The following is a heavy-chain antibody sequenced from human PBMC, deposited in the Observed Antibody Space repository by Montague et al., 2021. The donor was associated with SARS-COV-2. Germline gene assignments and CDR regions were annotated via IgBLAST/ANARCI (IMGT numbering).Heavy chain of an antibody. V-gene: IGHV3-48*04. D-gene: IGHD3-3*01. CDR1: GFTFSSYR. Sequence: SLRLSCAASGFTFSSYRMNWVRQAPGKGLEWVSYISSSSSTVYYADSVKGRFTISRDNAKNSLYLQVNSLRAEDTAVYYCARGNGGPNRRFLEWLSPYGMDVWGQGTTVTVSS. J-gene: IGHJ6*02. CDR2: ISSSSSTV. CDR3: ARGNGGPNRRFLEWLSPYGMDV.